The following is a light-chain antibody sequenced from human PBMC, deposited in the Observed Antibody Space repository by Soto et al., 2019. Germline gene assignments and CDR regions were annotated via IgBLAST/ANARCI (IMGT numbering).Light chain of an antibody. V-gene: IGLV2-14*01. Sequence: QSALTQPASVSGPPGQSITISCTGTSSDVGAYNYVSWYQHHPGKAPRLVIYDGTNRPSGISDRFSGSKSGNTASLTISGLLAEDEADYYCTSYTSISTYVFGTGTKLTVL. J-gene: IGLJ1*01. CDR2: DGT. CDR3: TSYTSISTYV. CDR1: SSDVGAYNY.